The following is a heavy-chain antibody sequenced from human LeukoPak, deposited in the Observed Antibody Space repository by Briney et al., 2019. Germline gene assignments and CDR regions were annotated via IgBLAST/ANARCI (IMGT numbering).Heavy chain of an antibody. J-gene: IGHJ4*02. Sequence: GGSLRLSCAVSGITLSNYGMSWVRQAPGKGLEWVAGISDSGGRTNYADSVKGRFTISRENSKNTLYLQMNSLRVEDTAVYFFAKRGVVIRVILVGFHKEAYYFDSWGQGALVTGSS. V-gene: IGHV3-23*01. D-gene: IGHD3-10*01. CDR2: ISDSGGRT. CDR3: AKRGVVIRVILVGFHKEAYYFDS. CDR1: GITLSNYG.